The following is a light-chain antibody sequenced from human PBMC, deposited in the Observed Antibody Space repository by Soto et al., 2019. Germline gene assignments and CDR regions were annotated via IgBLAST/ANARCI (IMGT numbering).Light chain of an antibody. CDR2: AAS. J-gene: IGKJ1*01. CDR1: QNIKTY. Sequence: DIQMTQSPSSLSASVGDSVTITCRASQNIKTYLNWYQQKPGKAPNLLIYAASSLHSGVPSRFSGSGSGTDFTLNISSLQPEDFATYYCQQSFSSPPWTFGPGTKVEIK. V-gene: IGKV1-39*01. CDR3: QQSFSSPPWT.